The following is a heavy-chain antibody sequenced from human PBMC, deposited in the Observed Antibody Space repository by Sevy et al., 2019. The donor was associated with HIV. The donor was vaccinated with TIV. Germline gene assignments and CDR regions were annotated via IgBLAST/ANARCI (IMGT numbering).Heavy chain of an antibody. V-gene: IGHV3-23*01. CDR1: GFTFSSYA. Sequence: GGSLRLSCAASGFTFSSYAMSWVRQAPGKGLEWVSAISGSGGSTYYADSVKGRFTISRNNSKNTLYLEMNGLRAEDTAVYYCAKDPSRYDFWSGYYGYFDYWGQGTLVTVSS. CDR3: AKDPSRYDFWSGYYGYFDY. CDR2: ISGSGGST. J-gene: IGHJ4*02. D-gene: IGHD3-3*01.